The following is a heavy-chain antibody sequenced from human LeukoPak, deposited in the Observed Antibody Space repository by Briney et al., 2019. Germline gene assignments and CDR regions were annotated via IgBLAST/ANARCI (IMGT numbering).Heavy chain of an antibody. D-gene: IGHD4-17*01. CDR2: ISSSSSTI. Sequence: PGGSLRLSCAASGFTFSSYSMNWVRQAPGKGLEWVSYISSSSSTIYYADSVKGRFTISRDNAKNSLYLQMNSLRAEDTAVYYCARMLEPPEFGDYEPHGAFDIWGQGTMVTVSS. CDR3: ARMLEPPEFGDYEPHGAFDI. CDR1: GFTFSSYS. J-gene: IGHJ3*02. V-gene: IGHV3-48*01.